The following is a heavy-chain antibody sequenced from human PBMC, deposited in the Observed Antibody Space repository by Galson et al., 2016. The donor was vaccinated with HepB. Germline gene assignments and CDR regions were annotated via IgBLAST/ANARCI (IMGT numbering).Heavy chain of an antibody. CDR3: ARDVVIVLPTATALSYYYYMDV. CDR1: GGSISVGHHY. Sequence: TLCLTCNVSGGSISVGHHYWSWIRQHPGKGLEWIGYIYYSGSTYYNPSLKSRLTISVDTSKNQFSLKLRSVTAADTAVYYCARDVVIVLPTATALSYYYYMDVWGKGTTVTVSS. D-gene: IGHD2/OR15-2a*01. CDR2: IYYSGST. J-gene: IGHJ6*03. V-gene: IGHV4-31*03.